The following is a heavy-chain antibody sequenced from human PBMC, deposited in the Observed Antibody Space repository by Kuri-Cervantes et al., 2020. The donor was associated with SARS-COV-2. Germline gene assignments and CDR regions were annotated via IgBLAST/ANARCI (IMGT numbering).Heavy chain of an antibody. CDR2: IYYSGST. CDR1: GCSVSSGSYY. Sequence: SEILSLTCTVSGCSVSSGSYYWSWIRQPPGKGLEWIGYIYYSGSTNYNPSLKSRVTISVDTSKNQFSLKLSSVTAADTAVYYCAGAKYYYDSSGYYYVEGWFDPRGQGTLVTVSS. V-gene: IGHV4-61*01. CDR3: AGAKYYYDSSGYYYVEGWFDP. D-gene: IGHD3-22*01. J-gene: IGHJ5*02.